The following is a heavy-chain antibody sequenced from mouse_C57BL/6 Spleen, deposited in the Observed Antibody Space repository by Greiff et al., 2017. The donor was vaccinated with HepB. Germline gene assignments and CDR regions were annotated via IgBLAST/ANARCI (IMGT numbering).Heavy chain of an antibody. CDR3: TRPAWFAY. CDR2: IDPENGDT. CDR1: GFNIKDDY. V-gene: IGHV14-4*01. Sequence: VQLQQSGAELVRPGASVKLSCTASGFNIKDDYMHWVKQRPEQGLEWIGWIDPENGDTEYASKFQGKATITADTSSNTAYLQLSSLTSEDTAVYYCTRPAWFAYWGQGTLVTVSA. J-gene: IGHJ3*01.